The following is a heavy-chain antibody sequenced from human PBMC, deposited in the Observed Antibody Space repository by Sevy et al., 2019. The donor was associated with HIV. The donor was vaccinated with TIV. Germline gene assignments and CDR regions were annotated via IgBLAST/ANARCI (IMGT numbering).Heavy chain of an antibody. D-gene: IGHD5-12*01. CDR3: AKDGNIGYTDFDY. CDR2: ISTDITKQ. Sequence: GGSLRLSCAASGFSFSNYAMHWVRQAPGKGLEWVAVISTDITKQYYADSVRGRFTISRDNFKNTLYLQMDSLSTEDKAMYYCAKDGNIGYTDFDYWGQGTLVTVSS. CDR1: GFSFSNYA. J-gene: IGHJ4*02. V-gene: IGHV3-30*04.